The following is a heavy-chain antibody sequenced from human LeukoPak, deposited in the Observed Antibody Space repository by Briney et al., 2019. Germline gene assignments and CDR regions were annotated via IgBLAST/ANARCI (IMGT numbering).Heavy chain of an antibody. V-gene: IGHV4-34*01. Sequence: SETLSLTCAVYGGSFSGYYWSWIRQPPGKGLEWIGEINHSGSTNYNPSLKSRVTISVDTSKNPFSLKLSSVTAADTAVYYCATRTGSGSYYRGNWFDPWGQGTLVTVSS. D-gene: IGHD3-10*01. CDR3: ATRTGSGSYYRGNWFDP. CDR2: INHSGST. CDR1: GGSFSGYY. J-gene: IGHJ5*02.